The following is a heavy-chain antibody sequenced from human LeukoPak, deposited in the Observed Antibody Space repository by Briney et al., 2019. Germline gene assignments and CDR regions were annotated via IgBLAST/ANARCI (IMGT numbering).Heavy chain of an antibody. CDR3: ARAARCSGGSCYSRSFYGMDV. J-gene: IGHJ6*02. CDR1: GGSISSGDYY. D-gene: IGHD2-15*01. Sequence: SETQSLTCTVSGGSISSGDYYWSWIRQPPGQGLEWIGYIYYSGSTYYNPSLKSRVTISVDTSKNQFSLKLNSVTAADTAVYYCARAARCSGGSCYSRSFYGMDVWGQGTTVTVSS. V-gene: IGHV4-30-4*01. CDR2: IYYSGST.